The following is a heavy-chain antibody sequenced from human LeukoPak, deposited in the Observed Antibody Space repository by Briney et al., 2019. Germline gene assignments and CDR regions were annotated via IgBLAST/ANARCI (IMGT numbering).Heavy chain of an antibody. CDR1: GGSISSYY. J-gene: IGHJ4*02. CDR2: IYDTGNT. V-gene: IGHV4-59*01. Sequence: PSETLSLTCTVSGGSISSYYWSWIRQPPGMGLEWIAYIYDTGNTRYNPSLQSRVTISVDTSKNQFSLKLSSVTAADTAVYYCARDRGDYDSSGYYGYFDYWGQGALVTVSS. D-gene: IGHD3-22*01. CDR3: ARDRGDYDSSGYYGYFDY.